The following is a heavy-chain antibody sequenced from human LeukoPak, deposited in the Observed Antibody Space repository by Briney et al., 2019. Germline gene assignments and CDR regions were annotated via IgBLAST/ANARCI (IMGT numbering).Heavy chain of an antibody. D-gene: IGHD3-22*01. CDR1: GGSISSGGYY. J-gene: IGHJ4*02. CDR3: ARDNYYDSSNYYRPFDY. CDR2: IYYSGST. Sequence: SETLSLTCTVSGGSISSGGYYWSWIRQHPGKGLEWIGYIYYSGSTYYNPSLKSRVIISVDISNNQFSLELSSVTAADTAVYYCARDNYYDSSNYYRPFDYWGQGILVTVSS. V-gene: IGHV4-31*03.